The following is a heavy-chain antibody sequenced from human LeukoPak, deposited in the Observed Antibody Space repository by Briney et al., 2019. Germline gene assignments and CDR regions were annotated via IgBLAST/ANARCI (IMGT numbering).Heavy chain of an antibody. V-gene: IGHV4-34*01. CDR2: INHSGST. CDR1: GGSFSGYY. Sequence: SSETLSLTCAVYGGSFSGYYWSWIRQPPGKGLEWIGEINHSGSTNYNPSLKSRVTISVDTSKNQFSLKLSSVTAADTAVYYCARDRGSSGYYWFDPWGQGTLVTVSS. J-gene: IGHJ5*02. CDR3: ARDRGSSGYYWFDP. D-gene: IGHD3-22*01.